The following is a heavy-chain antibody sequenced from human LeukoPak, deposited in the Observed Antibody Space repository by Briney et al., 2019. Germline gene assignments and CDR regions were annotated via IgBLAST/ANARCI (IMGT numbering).Heavy chain of an antibody. Sequence: PGRSMRPSWEPSALTLTIFAMHWDRQLSGGGMEWVSAIVTAGDTSFPDSVKGRLAIDRENAKNSLYLQMNSLRAGDTAVYYWARRAYGDYGRWYYDLWGRGTLVTVSS. V-gene: IGHV3-13*01. J-gene: IGHJ2*01. CDR2: IVTAGDT. CDR3: ARRAYGDYGRWYYDL. D-gene: IGHD4-17*01. CDR1: ALTLTIFA.